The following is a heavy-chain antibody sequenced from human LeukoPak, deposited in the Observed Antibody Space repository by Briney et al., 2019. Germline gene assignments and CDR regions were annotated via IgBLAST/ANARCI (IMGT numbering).Heavy chain of an antibody. J-gene: IGHJ4*02. CDR1: GFTSSSYW. CDR3: ATIGYCSTITCPPADY. Sequence: GGSLRLFCAASGFTSSSYWMSWVRQAPGKGLEWVANIKQDGSEKYYVDSVKGRFTISRDNAKNSLYLQMNSLRAEDTALYHCATIGYCSTITCPPADYWGQGTLVTVSS. CDR2: IKQDGSEK. D-gene: IGHD2-2*01. V-gene: IGHV3-7*03.